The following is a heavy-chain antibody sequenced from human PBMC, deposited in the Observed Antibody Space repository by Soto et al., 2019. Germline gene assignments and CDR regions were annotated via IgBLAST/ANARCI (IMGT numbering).Heavy chain of an antibody. Sequence: SGSPRLSCSAHELSFNSSAMHWFRQAPGKELEYVSAISSNGGSTYYADSVKGRFTISRDNSKNTLYLQMNSLRAEDTAVYYCASRAMAWLRDYYNGMECWGQGTMVNVSS. J-gene: IGHJ3*01. CDR3: ASRAMAWLRDYYNGMEC. V-gene: IGHV3-64*04. D-gene: IGHD1-1*01. CDR2: ISSNGGST. CDR1: ELSFNSSA.